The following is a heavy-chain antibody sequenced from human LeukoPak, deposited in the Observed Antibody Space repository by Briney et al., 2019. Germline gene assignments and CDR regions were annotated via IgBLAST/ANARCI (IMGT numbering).Heavy chain of an antibody. D-gene: IGHD1-1*01. V-gene: IGHV3-33*06. J-gene: IGHJ6*03. CDR1: GFTFSSYG. Sequence: GGSLRLSCAASGFTFSSYGMHWVRQAPGKGLEWVAVIWYDGSNKYYADSVKGRFTISRDNSKNTLYLQMNSLRAEHTAVYYCAKVGTSHYYMDVWGKGTTVTVSS. CDR3: AKVGTSHYYMDV. CDR2: IWYDGSNK.